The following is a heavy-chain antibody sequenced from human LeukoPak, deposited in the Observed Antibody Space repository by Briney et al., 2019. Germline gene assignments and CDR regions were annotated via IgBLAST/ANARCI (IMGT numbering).Heavy chain of an antibody. CDR3: ARDRGWYDY. Sequence: GGSLRLSCAASGFNFSTYWMTWVRQAPGKGLEWVDNIKQDGSQKYYVDSVKGRFTISRDNAKNSLYLQMNSLRAEDTAVYYCARDRGWYDYWGQGTLVTVSS. J-gene: IGHJ4*02. CDR2: IKQDGSQK. CDR1: GFNFSTYW. D-gene: IGHD6-19*01. V-gene: IGHV3-7*05.